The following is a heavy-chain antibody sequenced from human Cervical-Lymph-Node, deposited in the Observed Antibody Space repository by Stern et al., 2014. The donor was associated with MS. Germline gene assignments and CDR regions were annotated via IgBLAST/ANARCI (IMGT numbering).Heavy chain of an antibody. J-gene: IGHJ5*02. CDR2: IIPILGLA. CDR3: ARGIVSNRAAATQHNLFDP. CDR1: GGTFSSSYA. D-gene: IGHD2-15*01. V-gene: IGHV1-69*09. Sequence: VQLVQSGAEVKKPGSSMNVSCKTSGGTFSSSYAITWLRQAPGQGLEWMGRIIPILGLANYAHNFQGRVTITADTSTKTTYLELSSLRSEDTAVYYCARGIVSNRAAATQHNLFDPWGQGTLVTVSS.